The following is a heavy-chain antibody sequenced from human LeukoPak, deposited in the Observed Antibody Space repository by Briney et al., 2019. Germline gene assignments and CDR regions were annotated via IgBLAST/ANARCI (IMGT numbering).Heavy chain of an antibody. D-gene: IGHD3-3*02. CDR3: AKGIGITAFDY. V-gene: IGHV3-23*01. J-gene: IGHJ4*02. Sequence: PGGSLRLSCAASEFSVGSNYMTWVRQAPGKGLEWVSAIRGSGGSTYYADSVKGRFIISRDNSKNTLYLQMTSLRAEDTAVYYCAKGIGITAFDYWGQGTLVTVSS. CDR2: IRGSGGST. CDR1: EFSVGSNY.